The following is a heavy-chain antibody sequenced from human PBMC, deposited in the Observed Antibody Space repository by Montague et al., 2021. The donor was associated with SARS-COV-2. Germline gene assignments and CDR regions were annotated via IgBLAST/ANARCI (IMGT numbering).Heavy chain of an antibody. CDR2: INHSGSS. CDR1: GGSFNDYY. CDR3: ACGQVTVFAVLIMHPAAGAIDV. D-gene: IGHD3-3*01. J-gene: IGHJ3*01. V-gene: IGHV4-34*01. Sequence: SETLSLTCAVYGGSFNDYYWSWIRQPPGKGLEWIGEINHSGSSNYNPSLTHQVSISVDKPKTQNSLKLTLVTAADTATYYCACGQVTVFAVLIMHPAAGAIDVWGQGTTVTVSS.